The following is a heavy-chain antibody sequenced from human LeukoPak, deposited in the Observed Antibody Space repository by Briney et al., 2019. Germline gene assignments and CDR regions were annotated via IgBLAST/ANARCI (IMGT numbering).Heavy chain of an antibody. J-gene: IGHJ5*02. CDR1: GGSFSGYY. CDR2: INHSGST. D-gene: IGHD2-2*01. V-gene: IGHV4-34*01. Sequence: PSETLSLTCAVYGGSFSGYYWSWIRQPPGKGLEWIGEINHSGSTNYNPSLKSRVTISVDTSKNQFSLKLSSVTAADTPVYYCARSYPYCSSTSCPYVFDPWGQGTLVTVSS. CDR3: ARSYPYCSSTSCPYVFDP.